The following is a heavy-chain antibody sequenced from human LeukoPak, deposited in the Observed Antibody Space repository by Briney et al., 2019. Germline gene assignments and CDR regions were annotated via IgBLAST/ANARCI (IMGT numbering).Heavy chain of an antibody. CDR3: VKGEKRGTHDGAS. CDR2: IYYTGST. V-gene: IGHV4-31*03. CDR1: GGSISSGGYY. D-gene: IGHD1-1*01. J-gene: IGHJ5*02. Sequence: SETLSLTCTVSGGSISSGGYYWSWIRQHPGKGLEWIGYIYYTGSTYYNPSLMSRVTISVDTSKNQFSLKLSSVTAADTAVYYCVKGEKRGTHDGASWGQGTLVAVSS.